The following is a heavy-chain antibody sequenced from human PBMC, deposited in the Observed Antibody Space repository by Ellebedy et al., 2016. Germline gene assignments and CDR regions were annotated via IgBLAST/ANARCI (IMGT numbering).Heavy chain of an antibody. Sequence: GESLKISXAVSGFTFSDSGIHWVRQASGKGLEWVGRIRNRTYNYATTYAASVKGRFTISRDDLKNTAYLHMNSLKTEDTAVYYCTRLYDLGPWGQGTLVIVSS. CDR1: GFTFSDSG. J-gene: IGHJ5*02. D-gene: IGHD5/OR15-5a*01. CDR2: IRNRTYNYAT. V-gene: IGHV3-73*01. CDR3: TRLYDLGP.